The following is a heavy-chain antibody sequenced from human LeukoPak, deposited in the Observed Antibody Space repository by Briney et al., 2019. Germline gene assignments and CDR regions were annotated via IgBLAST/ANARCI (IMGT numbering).Heavy chain of an antibody. CDR1: GGSISSSSYY. CDR3: ARGFRGYYYGSGSYYHSNYYYYMDV. D-gene: IGHD3-10*01. CDR2: IYYSGST. J-gene: IGHJ6*03. Sequence: KTSETLSLTCTVSGGSISSSSYYWSWIRQPPGKGLEWIGYIYYSGSTNYNPSLKSRVTISVDTSKNQFSLKLSSVTAADTAVYYCARGFRGYYYGSGSYYHSNYYYYMDVWGKGTTVTISS. V-gene: IGHV4-61*01.